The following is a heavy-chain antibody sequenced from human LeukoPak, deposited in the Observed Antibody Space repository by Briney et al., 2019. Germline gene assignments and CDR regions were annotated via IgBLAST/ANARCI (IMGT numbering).Heavy chain of an antibody. J-gene: IGHJ4*02. CDR3: ARGRGYSYGPFDY. CDR2: FYYSGSN. D-gene: IGHD5-18*01. V-gene: IGHV4-59*12. CDR1: GGSISSYY. Sequence: PSETLSLTCTVSGGSISSYYWSWIRQPPGKGLEWIGYFYYSGSNNFNPSLKSRVTISVDTSKNQFSLKLSSVTIADTAVYYCARGRGYSYGPFDYWGQGTLVTVSS.